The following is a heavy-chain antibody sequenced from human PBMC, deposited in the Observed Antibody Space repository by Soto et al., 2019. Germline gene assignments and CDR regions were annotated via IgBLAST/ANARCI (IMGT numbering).Heavy chain of an antibody. D-gene: IGHD6-19*01. J-gene: IGHJ4*02. Sequence: ASVKVSCKASGYTFTSYYMHWVRQAPGQGLEWMGIINPSGGSTSYAQKFQGRVTMTRDTSTSTVYMELSSLRSEDTAVYYCARDLAVAGHKPLSAFDYWGRGTLVTVSS. CDR2: INPSGGST. CDR3: ARDLAVAGHKPLSAFDY. V-gene: IGHV1-46*01. CDR1: GYTFTSYY.